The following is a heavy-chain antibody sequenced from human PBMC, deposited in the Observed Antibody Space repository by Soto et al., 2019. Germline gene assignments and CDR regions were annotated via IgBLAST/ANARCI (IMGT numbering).Heavy chain of an antibody. J-gene: IGHJ5*02. D-gene: IGHD6-13*01. CDR2: IYHSGST. CDR1: GFSISSAYY. V-gene: IGHV4-38-2*01. Sequence: SETLSLTCAVSGFSISSAYYWGWVRQPPGKGLEWIGNIYHSGSTYYNPSLKSRVTISIDTSKTLISLKLRSVTAADTAVYYCARGSTWQGRDWFDPWGQGTLVTVSS. CDR3: ARGSTWQGRDWFDP.